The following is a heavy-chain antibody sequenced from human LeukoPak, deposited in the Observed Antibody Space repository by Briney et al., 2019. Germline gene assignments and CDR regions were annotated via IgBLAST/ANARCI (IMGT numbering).Heavy chain of an antibody. CDR3: ARDRGDGYNLYYFDY. D-gene: IGHD5-24*01. J-gene: IGHJ4*02. Sequence: GGSLRLSCAASGFTFSSYGMHWVRQAPGKGLEWVAFIRYDGSNKYYADSVKGRFTISRDNSKNTLYLQMNSLRAEDTAVYYCARDRGDGYNLYYFDYWGQGTLVTVSS. CDR2: IRYDGSNK. V-gene: IGHV3-30*02. CDR1: GFTFSSYG.